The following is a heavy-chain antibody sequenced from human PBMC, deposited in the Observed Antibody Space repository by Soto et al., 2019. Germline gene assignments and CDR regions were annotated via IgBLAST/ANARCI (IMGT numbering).Heavy chain of an antibody. D-gene: IGHD6-13*01. CDR1: GGSISSGGYY. CDR3: ARGLAGTIDF. J-gene: IGHJ3*01. V-gene: IGHV4-31*03. CDR2: IYYSGST. Sequence: PSETLSLTCTVSGGSISSGGYYWSWIRQHPGKGLEWIGYIYYSGSTYYNPSLKSRVTISVDTFKNQFSLKLSSVTAADTAVYYCARGLAGTIDFWGQGTMVTVSS.